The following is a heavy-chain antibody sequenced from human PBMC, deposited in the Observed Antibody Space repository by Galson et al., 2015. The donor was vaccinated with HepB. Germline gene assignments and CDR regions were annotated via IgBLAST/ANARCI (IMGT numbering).Heavy chain of an antibody. V-gene: IGHV5-10-1*01. CDR1: GSSFTSYW. D-gene: IGHD3-10*01. Sequence: QSGAEVKKPGESLRISCKGSGSSFTSYWISWVRQMPGKGLEWMGRIDPSDSYTNYSPSFQGHVTISADKSISTAYLQWSSLKASDTAMYYCARPPLLTMVRGVSMATEGYYGMDVWGQGTTVTVSS. CDR2: IDPSDSYT. J-gene: IGHJ6*02. CDR3: ARPPLLTMVRGVSMATEGYYGMDV.